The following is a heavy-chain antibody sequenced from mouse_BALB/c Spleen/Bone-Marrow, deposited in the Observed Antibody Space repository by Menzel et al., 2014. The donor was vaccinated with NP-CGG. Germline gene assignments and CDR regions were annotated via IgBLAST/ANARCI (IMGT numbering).Heavy chain of an antibody. CDR1: VFDFSRYW. CDR3: ARLGDYSWFAY. Sequence: EVQLQQSGGGLVQPGGSLKLSCAASVFDFSRYWMSWVRQAPGKGLEWIGEINPDGSTLNYTPSLKDKFIISRDNAKNPLSLQMSKVRSEDTALYYCARLGDYSWFAYWGQGTLVTVSA. D-gene: IGHD2-4*01. V-gene: IGHV4-1*02. CDR2: INPDGSTL. J-gene: IGHJ3*01.